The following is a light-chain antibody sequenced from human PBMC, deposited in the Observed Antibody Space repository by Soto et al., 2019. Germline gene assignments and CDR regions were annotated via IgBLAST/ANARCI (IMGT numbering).Light chain of an antibody. J-gene: IGLJ1*01. CDR3: CSYAGSSNLYV. CDR1: SSDVGSYNL. V-gene: IGLV2-23*01. CDR2: EDS. Sequence: QAALTQPASVSGSPGQSITISCTGTSSDVGSYNLVSWYQQHPGKAPKLMIYEDSKRPSGVSDRFSGSKSGNTASLTISGLQDEEEADYYCCSYAGSSNLYVFGTGTKVTVL.